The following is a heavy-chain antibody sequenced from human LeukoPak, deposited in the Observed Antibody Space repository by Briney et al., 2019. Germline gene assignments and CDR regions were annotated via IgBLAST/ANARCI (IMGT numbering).Heavy chain of an antibody. J-gene: IGHJ4*02. V-gene: IGHV3-23*01. Sequence: GGSLRLSCAASGFTFSSYAMSWVRQAPGKGLEWVSAISGSGGSTYYADSVKGRFTISRDNSKNTLYLQMNSLRAEDTAVYYCAKAPEGSGSYPLPRSFDYWGQGTLVTVSS. CDR1: GFTFSSYA. D-gene: IGHD3-10*01. CDR3: AKAPEGSGSYPLPRSFDY. CDR2: ISGSGGST.